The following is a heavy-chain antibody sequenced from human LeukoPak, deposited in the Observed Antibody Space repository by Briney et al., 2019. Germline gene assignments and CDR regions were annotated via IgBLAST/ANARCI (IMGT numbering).Heavy chain of an antibody. CDR1: GFTFAAYA. J-gene: IGHJ4*02. V-gene: IGHV3-23*01. D-gene: IGHD2-21*01. CDR2: ITDSGVLT. CDR3: AKDYCGGGRCDEIPIDY. Sequence: GGSLRLSCAASGFTFAAYAMSWVRQAPGKGLDRVATITDSGVLTFYADSVKGRFSISRDNSRNTVYLQMNSLRVEDTAVYYCAKDYCGGGRCDEIPIDYWGQGTLVTVSS.